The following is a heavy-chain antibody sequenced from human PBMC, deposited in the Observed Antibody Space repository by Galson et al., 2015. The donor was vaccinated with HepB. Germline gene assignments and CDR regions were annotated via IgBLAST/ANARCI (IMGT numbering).Heavy chain of an antibody. J-gene: IGHJ6*02. D-gene: IGHD4-17*01. V-gene: IGHV1-2*06. CDR1: GYAFTGHY. CDR2: INPNSGGT. CDR3: SSRYGDGMDV. Sequence: SVKVSCKASGYAFTGHYMHWVRQAPGQGLEWMGRINPNSGGTNYAQKFQGRVTMTRDTSISTAFMELSRLRSDDTAVFYCSSRYGDGMDVWGQGTTVTVSS.